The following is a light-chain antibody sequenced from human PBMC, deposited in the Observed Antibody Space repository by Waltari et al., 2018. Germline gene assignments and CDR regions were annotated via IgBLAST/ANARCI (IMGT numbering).Light chain of an antibody. CDR1: QSISSY. J-gene: IGKJ1*01. V-gene: IGKV1-39*01. CDR3: QQSYSTLTWT. Sequence: DIQMTQSPSSLSASVGDRVTITCLASQSISSYLNWYQQKPGKAPKLLSYAASSLQSGVPSRFSGSGSGTDFTLTISSLQPEDFATYYCQQSYSTLTWTFGQGTKVEIK. CDR2: AAS.